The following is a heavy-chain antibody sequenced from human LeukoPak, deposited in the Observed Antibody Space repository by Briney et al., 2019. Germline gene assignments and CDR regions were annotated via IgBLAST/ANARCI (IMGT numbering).Heavy chain of an antibody. D-gene: IGHD3-22*01. CDR1: GAAISSGTYY. CDR3: ATLRGDYYDSRAYDL. Sequence: PSQTLSLTCNVSGAAISSGTYYWSWIRQPAGKGLEWIGRIFTSGNTDYNPSLKSRVFISIETSKNRFSLTFNSVTAADTAVYYCATLRGDYYDSRAYDLWGQGTMVTVSS. V-gene: IGHV4-61*02. CDR2: IFTSGNT. J-gene: IGHJ3*01.